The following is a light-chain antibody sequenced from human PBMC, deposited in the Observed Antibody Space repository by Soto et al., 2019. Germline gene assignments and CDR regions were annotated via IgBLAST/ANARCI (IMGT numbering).Light chain of an antibody. CDR1: SSDVGSYNR. J-gene: IGLJ1*01. Sequence: QSALAQPPSVSGSPGQSVAISCTGTSSDVGSYNRVSWYQQPPGTAPKLMIYEVSNRPSGVPDRFSGSKSGNTASLTISGLQAEDEADCYCSSFTSSDTYVFGTGTKLTVL. CDR2: EVS. V-gene: IGLV2-18*02. CDR3: SSFTSSDTYV.